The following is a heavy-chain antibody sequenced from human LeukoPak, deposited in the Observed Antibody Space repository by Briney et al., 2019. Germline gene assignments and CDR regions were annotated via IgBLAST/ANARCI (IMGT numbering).Heavy chain of an antibody. CDR2: IWYDGNNK. Sequence: PGGSLRLSCAASGFTFSSYGIHWVRQAPGKGLEWVAVIWYDGNNKDYADSVKGRFTISRDNSRNTLYLQMNSLRVDDTAVYYCARDHSRGWNLGAPNGYFDYWGQGTLVTVSS. CDR3: ARDHSRGWNLGAPNGYFDY. CDR1: GFTFSSYG. D-gene: IGHD6-19*01. V-gene: IGHV3-33*01. J-gene: IGHJ4*02.